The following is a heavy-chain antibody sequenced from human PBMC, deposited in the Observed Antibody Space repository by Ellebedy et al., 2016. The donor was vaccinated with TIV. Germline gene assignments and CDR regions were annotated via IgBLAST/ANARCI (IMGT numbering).Heavy chain of an antibody. D-gene: IGHD3-10*01. CDR1: GYTFISYY. CDR3: ARDKSQIAASFTGSFRY. V-gene: IGHV1-46*01. CDR2: INPSGGTT. Sequence: AASVKVSCKASGYTFISYYVHWVRQAPGQGLEWMGIINPSGGTTTYAQKFQGRVTMTRDTSTSTVFMELSSLRSEDTAVYYCARDKSQIAASFTGSFRYWGQGTLVTVSS. J-gene: IGHJ4*02.